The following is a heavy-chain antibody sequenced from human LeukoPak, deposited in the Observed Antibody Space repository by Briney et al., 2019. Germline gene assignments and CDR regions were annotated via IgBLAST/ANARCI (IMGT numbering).Heavy chain of an antibody. CDR2: IYYSGST. CDR3: ARHKGSSWSYYFDY. J-gene: IGHJ4*02. V-gene: IGHV4-59*08. CDR1: GGSISSYY. Sequence: SETLSLTCTVSGGSISSYYWRWIRQPPGKGLEWIGYIYYSGSTNYNPSLKSRVTISVDTSKNQFSLKLSSVTAADTAVYYCARHKGSSWSYYFDYWGQGTLVTVSS. D-gene: IGHD6-13*01.